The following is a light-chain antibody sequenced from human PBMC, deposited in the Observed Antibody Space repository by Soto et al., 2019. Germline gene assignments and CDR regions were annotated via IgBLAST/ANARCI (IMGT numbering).Light chain of an antibody. CDR3: QQRGNWPLT. V-gene: IGKV3-11*01. J-gene: IGKJ3*01. CDR1: QSVSGS. CDR2: DTS. Sequence: EIVLTQSPATLSLSPGERATLSCRASQSVSGSLAWYQQKPGQAPRLLIYDTSNRATSIPARFSGSGSGTDFTLTITSLEPEDFAVYYCQQRGNWPLTFGPGTKLDIK.